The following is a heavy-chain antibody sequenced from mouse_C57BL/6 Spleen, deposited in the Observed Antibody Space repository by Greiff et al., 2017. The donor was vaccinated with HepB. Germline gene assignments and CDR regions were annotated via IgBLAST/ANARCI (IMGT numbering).Heavy chain of an antibody. CDR1: GFTFSDYG. Sequence: EVHLVESGGGLVKPGGSLKLSCAASGFTFSDYGMHWVRQAPEKGLEWVAYISSGSSTIYYADTVKGRFTFSRDNAKNTLFLQMTSLRSEDTAMYYCARDGSSYWDFDVWGTGTTVTVSS. CDR2: ISSGSSTI. V-gene: IGHV5-17*01. CDR3: ARDGSSYWDFDV. D-gene: IGHD1-1*01. J-gene: IGHJ1*03.